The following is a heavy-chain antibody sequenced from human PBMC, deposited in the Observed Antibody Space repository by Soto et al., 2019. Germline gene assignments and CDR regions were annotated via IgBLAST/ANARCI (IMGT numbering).Heavy chain of an antibody. Sequence: EVQLVESGGGLVQPGGPLNLSGAAPGFTLSASALPWVRQPSGKGLGWFGRIRSKANSYATAYAASVKGRFTTSRDDSKNTAYLQMNSLKTEDTAVYYCTRGLVGAVDYWGQGTLVTVSS. J-gene: IGHJ4*02. CDR3: TRGLVGAVDY. CDR2: IRSKANSYAT. V-gene: IGHV3-73*02. D-gene: IGHD1-26*01. CDR1: GFTLSASA.